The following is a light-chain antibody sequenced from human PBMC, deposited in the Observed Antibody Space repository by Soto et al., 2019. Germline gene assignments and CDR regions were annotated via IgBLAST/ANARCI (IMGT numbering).Light chain of an antibody. CDR1: QSINSNY. Sequence: EIVLTQSPGTLSLSPGERATLSCRASQSINSNYLAWYQLKPGQAPRLLIYGASIRATAIPDRFSGSVSGTDFTLTISRLDPEDFAVYFCQQYGTSPRTFGQGTKVDSK. V-gene: IGKV3-20*01. J-gene: IGKJ1*01. CDR2: GAS. CDR3: QQYGTSPRT.